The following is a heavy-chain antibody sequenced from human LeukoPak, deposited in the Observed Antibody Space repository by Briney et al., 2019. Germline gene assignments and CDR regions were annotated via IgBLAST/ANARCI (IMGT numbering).Heavy chain of an antibody. J-gene: IGHJ3*01. Sequence: QPGGSLRLSCAASGFTVSANYMSWVRQAPGKGLEWVSLIHSSGRTFYADSVKGRFTISRDNSKNTLYLQMNSLRAEDTAVYYCARSTTSCLCDAFDVWGQGTMVTVSS. CDR3: ARSTTSCLCDAFDV. CDR1: GFTVSANY. CDR2: IHSSGRT. V-gene: IGHV3-66*02. D-gene: IGHD2-2*01.